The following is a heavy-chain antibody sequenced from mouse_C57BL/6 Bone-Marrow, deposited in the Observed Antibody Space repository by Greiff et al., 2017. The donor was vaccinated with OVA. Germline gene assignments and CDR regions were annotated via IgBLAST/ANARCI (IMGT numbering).Heavy chain of an antibody. CDR2: IHPNSGST. Sequence: QVQLQQPGAELVKPGASVKLSCKASGYTFTSYWMHWVKQRPGQGLEWIGMIHPNSGSTNYNEKFKSKATLTVDKSSSTAYMQLSSLTSEDSAVYYCARITTVVATGELYWYFDVWGTGTTVTVSS. V-gene: IGHV1-64*01. CDR1: GYTFTSYW. CDR3: ARITTVVATGELYWYFDV. D-gene: IGHD1-1*01. J-gene: IGHJ1*03.